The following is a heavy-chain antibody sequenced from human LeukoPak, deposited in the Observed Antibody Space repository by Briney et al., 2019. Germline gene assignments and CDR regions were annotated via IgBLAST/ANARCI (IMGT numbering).Heavy chain of an antibody. D-gene: IGHD4-17*01. CDR2: FSTTSSSI. CDR1: GFSLSSYR. Sequence: GGSLRLSCAASGFSLSSYRMNWVRQAPGKGVEWVSSFSTTSSSIYYAASVKGRFNISRDNAKNSLYLQMNSLRAEDTAEYFCAREWAPPGIGRCYFDHWGQGTLVTVS. CDR3: AREWAPPGIGRCYFDH. V-gene: IGHV3-21*01. J-gene: IGHJ4*02.